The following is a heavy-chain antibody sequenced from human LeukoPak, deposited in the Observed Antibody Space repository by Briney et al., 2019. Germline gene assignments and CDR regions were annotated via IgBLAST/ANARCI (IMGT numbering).Heavy chain of an antibody. J-gene: IGHJ6*02. D-gene: IGHD4-11*01. CDR2: IFASGSTT. V-gene: IGHV3-23*05. CDR3: ATLTTEYYYYYGMDV. CDR1: GFTFSGYA. Sequence: GGSLRLSCAASGFTFSGYAMNWVRQAPGKGLEWVSLIFASGSTTKYADSVKGRFTISRDNSKNTLYLQMNSLRAEDTAVYYCATLTTEYYYYYGMDVWGQGTTVTVSS.